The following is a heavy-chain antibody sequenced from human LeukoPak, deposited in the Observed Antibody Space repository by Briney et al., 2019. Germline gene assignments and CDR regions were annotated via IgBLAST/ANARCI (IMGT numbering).Heavy chain of an antibody. CDR1: GFSFSTYW. CDR3: ATSPTYYYALDAFDI. D-gene: IGHD3-22*01. CDR2: IKQDGSEK. Sequence: QAGGSLRLSCAASGFSFSTYWMSWVRQAPGKGLEWVAIIKQDGSEKYYVDSVKGRFTISRDNAKNSLYLQMNSLRAEDTAVYYCATSPTYYYALDAFDIWGQGTMVTVSS. J-gene: IGHJ3*02. V-gene: IGHV3-7*01.